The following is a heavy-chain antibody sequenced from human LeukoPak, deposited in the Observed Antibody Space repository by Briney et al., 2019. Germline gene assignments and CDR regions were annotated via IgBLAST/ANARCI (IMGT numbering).Heavy chain of an antibody. J-gene: IGHJ4*02. Sequence: ASVKVSCKASGYTFTDYYTHWVRRAPGQGVEWMGWIDPNGGGTKYAQKFQGRVTMTRDTSISTAYMELSRLRSDDTAVYYCASLYGDYVSSDYWGQGTLVSVSS. CDR3: ASLYGDYVSSDY. CDR2: IDPNGGGT. V-gene: IGHV1-2*02. D-gene: IGHD4-17*01. CDR1: GYTFTDYY.